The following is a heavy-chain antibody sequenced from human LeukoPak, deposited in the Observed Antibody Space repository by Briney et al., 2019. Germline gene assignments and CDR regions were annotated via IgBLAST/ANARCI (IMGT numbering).Heavy chain of an antibody. D-gene: IGHD3-22*01. CDR1: GFTFSSYA. CDR2: ISGSGGST. Sequence: PGGSLRLSCAASGFTFSSYAMSWVRQAPGKGLEWVSAISGSGGSTYYADSVKGRFTISRDNSKNTLYLQMNSLRAEDTAVYYCAKTASEFITMIVVVTPYYFDYWGQGTLVTVSS. CDR3: AKTASEFITMIVVVTPYYFDY. V-gene: IGHV3-23*01. J-gene: IGHJ4*02.